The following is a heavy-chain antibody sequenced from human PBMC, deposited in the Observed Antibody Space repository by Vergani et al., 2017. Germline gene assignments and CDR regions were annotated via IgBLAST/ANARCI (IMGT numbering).Heavy chain of an antibody. CDR3: AKDNLSIAARPDYYYYMDV. CDR1: GFTFSSYG. D-gene: IGHD6-6*01. V-gene: IGHV3-30*18. CDR2: ISYDGSNK. J-gene: IGHJ6*03. Sequence: QVQLVESGGGVVQPGRSLRLSCAASGFTFSSYGMPWVRQAPGKGLEWVAVISYDGSNKYYADSVKGRFTISRDNSKNTLYLQTNSLRAEDTAVYYCAKDNLSIAARPDYYYYMDVWGKGTTVTVSS.